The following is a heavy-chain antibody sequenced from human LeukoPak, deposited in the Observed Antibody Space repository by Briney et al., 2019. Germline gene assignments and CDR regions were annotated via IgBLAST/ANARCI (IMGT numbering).Heavy chain of an antibody. V-gene: IGHV1-18*01. CDR2: INPYNGKT. D-gene: IGHD6-13*01. Sequence: GASVKVSCKASGYTLDRFGISWVRQAPGLGLEWLGWINPYNGKTIFGDKFQGRVTMTTDTSTSTVYMELTSLRSDDTAVYFCARDTPQHLKRFDYWGRGTLVTVSA. CDR1: GYTLDRFG. CDR3: ARDTPQHLKRFDY. J-gene: IGHJ4*02.